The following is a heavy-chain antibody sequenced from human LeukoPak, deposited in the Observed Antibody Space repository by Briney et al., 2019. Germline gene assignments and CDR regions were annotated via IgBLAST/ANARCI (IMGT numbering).Heavy chain of an antibody. CDR3: ARAGYSSGWRPGQEWFDP. CDR1: GYTFTGYY. D-gene: IGHD6-19*01. V-gene: IGHV1-2*02. CDR2: INPNSGGT. J-gene: IGHJ5*02. Sequence: ASVKVSCTASGYTFTGYYMHWVRQAPGQGLEWMGWINPNSGGTNYAQKFQGRVTMTRDTSISTAYMELSRLRSDDTAVYYCARAGYSSGWRPGQEWFDPWGQGTLVTVSS.